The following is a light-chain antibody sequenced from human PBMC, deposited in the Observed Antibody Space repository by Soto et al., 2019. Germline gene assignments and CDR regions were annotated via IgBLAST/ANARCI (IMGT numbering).Light chain of an antibody. CDR2: RNN. CDR1: SSNIGSNY. V-gene: IGLV1-47*01. J-gene: IGLJ2*01. CDR3: AAWDDSLSGVV. Sequence: QSVLTQPPSAAGTPGQRGTISFSGSSSNIGSNYVYWYQQLPGTAPKLPIYRNNQRPSGVPDRFSGSKSGTSASLAISGLRSEDEADYYCAAWDDSLSGVVFGGGTKVTVL.